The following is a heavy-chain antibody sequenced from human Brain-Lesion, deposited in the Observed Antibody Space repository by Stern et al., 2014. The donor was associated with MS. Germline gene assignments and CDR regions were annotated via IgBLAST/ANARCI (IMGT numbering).Heavy chain of an antibody. CDR1: GASISSGTYF. V-gene: IGHV4-61*02. CDR2: ISTSGST. Sequence: QVQLQESGPGLVKPSQTLSLTCTVSGASISSGTYFWTWIRQPAGKGLEWIGRISTSGSTTYNPSLKSRVTISLDTSKKQFSLTLSLVTAADTAVYYCARAYYYDTSGDSDAFNIWGQGTQVTVSS. CDR3: ARAYYYDTSGDSDAFNI. J-gene: IGHJ3*02. D-gene: IGHD3-22*01.